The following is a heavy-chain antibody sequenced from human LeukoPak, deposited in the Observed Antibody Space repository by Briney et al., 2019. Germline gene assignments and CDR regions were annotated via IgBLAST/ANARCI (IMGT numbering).Heavy chain of an antibody. J-gene: IGHJ3*02. V-gene: IGHV3-30*04. Sequence: GGSLRLSCAASGFTFSSYAMHWVRQAPGKGLEWVAVISYDGSNKYYADSVKGRFTISRDNSKNTLYLQMNSLRAEDTAVYYCAKEKRNYDILTGYYRGAFDIWGQGTMVTVSS. D-gene: IGHD3-9*01. CDR2: ISYDGSNK. CDR1: GFTFSSYA. CDR3: AKEKRNYDILTGYYRGAFDI.